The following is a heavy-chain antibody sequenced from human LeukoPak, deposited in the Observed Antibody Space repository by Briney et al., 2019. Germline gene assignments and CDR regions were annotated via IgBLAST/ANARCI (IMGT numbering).Heavy chain of an antibody. Sequence: PGGSLRLSCAASGFTFSRYSMNWVRQAPGKGLQWVSYISSSSSTIHYADSVKGRFTISRDNAKNSLYLQMNSLTAEDTAVYYCARDYYGDYYFDYWGQGTLVTVSS. D-gene: IGHD4-17*01. CDR1: GFTFSRYS. CDR2: ISSSSSTI. CDR3: ARDYYGDYYFDY. V-gene: IGHV3-48*01. J-gene: IGHJ4*02.